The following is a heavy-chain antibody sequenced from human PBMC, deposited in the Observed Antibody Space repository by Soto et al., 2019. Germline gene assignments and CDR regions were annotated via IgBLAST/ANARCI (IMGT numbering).Heavy chain of an antibody. CDR2: ISYDGSNK. Sequence: VGSLRLSCAASGFTFSSYGMHWVRQAPGKGLEWVAVISYDGSNKYYADSVKGRFTISRDNSKNTLYLQMNSLRAEDTAVYYCAKDGRNYYDSSGPPGDIEYYFDYWGQGTLVTVSS. CDR1: GFTFSSYG. J-gene: IGHJ4*02. CDR3: AKDGRNYYDSSGPPGDIEYYFDY. V-gene: IGHV3-30*18. D-gene: IGHD3-22*01.